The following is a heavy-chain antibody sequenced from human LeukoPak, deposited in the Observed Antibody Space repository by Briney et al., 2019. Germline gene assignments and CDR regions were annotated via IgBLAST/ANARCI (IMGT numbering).Heavy chain of an antibody. V-gene: IGHV4-39*01. CDR2: IYYSGST. J-gene: IGHJ4*02. CDR1: GGSIRSSSYY. D-gene: IGHD6-19*01. Sequence: SETLSLTCTVSGGSIRSSSYYWGWIRQPPGKGLGWLGSIYYSGSTYYNASLKSRGNISVDTSKNQFSLKLNSVTAADTAVYFCARQVVAVAGTGYFDYWGQGTLVTVSS. CDR3: ARQVVAVAGTGYFDY.